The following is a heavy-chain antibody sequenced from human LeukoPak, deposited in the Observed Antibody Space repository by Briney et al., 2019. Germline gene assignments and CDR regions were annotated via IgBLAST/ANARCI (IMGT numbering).Heavy chain of an antibody. D-gene: IGHD3-22*01. Sequence: GASVKVSCKASGYTFTGYYMHWVRQAPGQGLEWMGWISAYNGNTNYAQKLQGRVTMTTDTSTSTAYMELRSLRSDDTAVYYCARDRPRITMIVVVREAFDIWGQGTMVTVSS. CDR1: GYTFTGYY. CDR2: ISAYNGNT. V-gene: IGHV1-18*04. J-gene: IGHJ3*02. CDR3: ARDRPRITMIVVVREAFDI.